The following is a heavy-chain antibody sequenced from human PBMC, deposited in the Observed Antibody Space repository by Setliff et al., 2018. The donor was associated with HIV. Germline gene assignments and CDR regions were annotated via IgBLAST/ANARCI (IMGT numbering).Heavy chain of an antibody. J-gene: IGHJ5*02. V-gene: IGHV4-38-2*01. Sequence: PSETLSLTCAVSGYSIGSGYYWGWIRQPPGKGLEWIGHIYHSGNTYYSPSLKRRVTMSVDTSKNQFSLNLTSVTAADTAVYYCASRIYYYDSNNFLREEGFDPWGQGTLVTVSS. D-gene: IGHD3-22*01. CDR2: IYHSGNT. CDR1: GYSIGSGYY. CDR3: ASRIYYYDSNNFLREEGFDP.